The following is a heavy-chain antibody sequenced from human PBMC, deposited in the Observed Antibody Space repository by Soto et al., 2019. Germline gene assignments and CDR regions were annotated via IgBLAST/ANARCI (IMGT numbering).Heavy chain of an antibody. Sequence: GVSLRLSCSASVFAFSSYSMHWVRPAPVKGLEWVAVISYDGTTKYYADSVKGRFTFSRDNSKNTLYLQMNSLRVDDTAVYYCARDGSPQWLAIQTGWFDPWGQGTLVTVSS. CDR1: VFAFSSYS. D-gene: IGHD6-19*01. CDR3: ARDGSPQWLAIQTGWFDP. J-gene: IGHJ5*02. V-gene: IGHV3-30-3*01. CDR2: ISYDGTTK.